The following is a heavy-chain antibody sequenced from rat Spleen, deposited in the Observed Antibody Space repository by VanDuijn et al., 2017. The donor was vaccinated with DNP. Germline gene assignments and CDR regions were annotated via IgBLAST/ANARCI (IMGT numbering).Heavy chain of an antibody. Sequence: EVKLVESGGGLVQPGRSLKLSCAASGFKFNDYWMGWVRQAPGKGPEWIGEINQDINKINFIPSLKDKFTISRDNAQNTLYLQMSKLGSEDIAIYYCVRWEYTTDWFFDFWGPGTMVTVSS. J-gene: IGHJ1*01. CDR2: INQDINKI. V-gene: IGHV4-2*01. CDR1: GFKFNDYW. D-gene: IGHD1-6*01. CDR3: VRWEYTTDWFFDF.